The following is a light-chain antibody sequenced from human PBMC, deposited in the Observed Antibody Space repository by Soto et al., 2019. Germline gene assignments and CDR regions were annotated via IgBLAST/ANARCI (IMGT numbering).Light chain of an antibody. CDR3: QQCDKWPAT. CDR2: GAS. Sequence: EIVMTQSPATLSVSPGERTTLSCRASQSVSRILAWYQQKPGQAPRLLIYGASTRATGIPVRFSGSGSGTEFTLTIRSLQSEDFAVYYCQQCDKWPATLGQGTKVDIK. V-gene: IGKV3-15*01. J-gene: IGKJ1*01. CDR1: QSVSRI.